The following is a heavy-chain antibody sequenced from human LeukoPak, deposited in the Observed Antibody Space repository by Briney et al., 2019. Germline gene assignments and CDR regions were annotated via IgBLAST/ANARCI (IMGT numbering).Heavy chain of an antibody. CDR1: GFTFSSYA. J-gene: IGHJ4*02. CDR2: ISGSGGST. Sequence: PGGSLRLSCAASGFTFSSYAMSWVRQAPGKGREWVSAISGSGGSTYYADSVKGRFTISRDNSKNTLYLQMNSRRAEDTAVYYCATEGGLNFDYWGQGTLVTVSS. V-gene: IGHV3-23*01. D-gene: IGHD1-26*01. CDR3: ATEGGLNFDY.